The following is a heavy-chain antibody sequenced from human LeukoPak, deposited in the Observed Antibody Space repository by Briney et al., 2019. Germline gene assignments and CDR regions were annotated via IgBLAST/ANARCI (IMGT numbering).Heavy chain of an antibody. CDR1: GYTFTSYY. Sequence: ASVKVSCKASGYTFTSYYMHWVRQAPGQGLEWMGIINPSGGSTSYAQKFQGRVTMTRDTSTSTVYMELSSLRSEDTAVYYCAREGEQQLVLYYFDYWSQGTLVTVSS. J-gene: IGHJ4*02. CDR2: INPSGGST. D-gene: IGHD6-13*01. V-gene: IGHV1-46*01. CDR3: AREGEQQLVLYYFDY.